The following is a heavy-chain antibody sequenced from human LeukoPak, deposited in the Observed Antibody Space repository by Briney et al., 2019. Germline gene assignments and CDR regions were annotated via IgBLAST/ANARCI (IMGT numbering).Heavy chain of an antibody. Sequence: GASVKVSCKASGYTFTCYYMHWVRQAPGQGLEWMGWINPNSGGTNYAQKFQGRVTMTRDTSISTAYMELSRLRSDDTAVYYCARDVRAGGYYDFWSGYRGENWFDPWGQGTLVTVSS. V-gene: IGHV1-2*02. CDR1: GYTFTCYY. J-gene: IGHJ5*02. CDR2: INPNSGGT. D-gene: IGHD3-3*01. CDR3: ARDVRAGGYYDFWSGYRGENWFDP.